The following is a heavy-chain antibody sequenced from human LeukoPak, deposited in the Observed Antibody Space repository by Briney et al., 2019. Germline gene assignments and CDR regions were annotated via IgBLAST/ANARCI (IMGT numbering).Heavy chain of an antibody. J-gene: IGHJ4*02. D-gene: IGHD4-17*01. V-gene: IGHV3-7*01. CDR2: IKQGGNEK. CDR1: GFIFRNHW. Sequence: GGSLRLSCAVSGFIFRNHWMSWVRQVPGRGLEWMAHIKQGGNEKHYVDSVEGRFTLSRDDSKNSLYLQMNSLRVDDSAVYYCARGPNYGDRVDYFDYWGQRTLVTVSS. CDR3: ARGPNYGDRVDYFDY.